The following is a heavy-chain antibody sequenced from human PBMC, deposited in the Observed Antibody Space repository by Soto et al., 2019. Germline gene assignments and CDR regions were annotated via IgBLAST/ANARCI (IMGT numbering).Heavy chain of an antibody. D-gene: IGHD6-19*01. J-gene: IGHJ5*01. CDR2: ITTVNDDI. CDR3: ARDSYSSRFDS. V-gene: IGHV3-21*01. Sequence: PGGSLRLSCVASGFTLSSFSMSWVRQTPGKGLEWVSSITTVNDDISYTDTVKGRFTISRDNAKNSLFLQMNSLRAEDTALYFCARDSYSSRFDSWGQGTLVTVSS. CDR1: GFTLSSFS.